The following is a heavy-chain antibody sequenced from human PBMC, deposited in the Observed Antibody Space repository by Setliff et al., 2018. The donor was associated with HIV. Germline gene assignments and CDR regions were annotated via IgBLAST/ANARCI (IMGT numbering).Heavy chain of an antibody. CDR3: ARVRFNFDNVRCFDL. J-gene: IGHJ2*01. Sequence: SETLSLTCSVSGGSISNFYWSWIRQPPGKGLEWIGRIYGSGSTNYNPSLKSRVTMSIDTSKNQFSLKLNSVTAADTATYFCARVRFNFDNVRCFDLWGPGTLVTVSS. CDR2: IYGSGST. CDR1: GGSISNFY. D-gene: IGHD1-20*01. V-gene: IGHV4-4*07.